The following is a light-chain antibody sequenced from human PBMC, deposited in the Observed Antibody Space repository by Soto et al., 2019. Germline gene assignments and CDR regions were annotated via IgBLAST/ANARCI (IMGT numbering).Light chain of an antibody. CDR1: NIGSEG. CDR3: SSYTSRSPYV. CDR2: DDG. J-gene: IGLJ1*01. V-gene: IGLV3-21*02. Sequence: SYELTQPPSVSVAPGQTARISCGGNNIGSEGVHWYQQKSGQAPVLVVCDDGDRPSGIPDRFSGSKSGNTATLTISRVEAGDEADYYCSSYTSRSPYVFGSGTKLTVL.